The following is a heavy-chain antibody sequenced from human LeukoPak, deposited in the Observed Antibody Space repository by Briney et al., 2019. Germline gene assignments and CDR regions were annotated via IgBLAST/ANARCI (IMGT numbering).Heavy chain of an antibody. D-gene: IGHD5-18*01. J-gene: IGHJ4*02. CDR1: GGSISSSSYY. Sequence: ASGALSLTCTDSGGSISSSSYYWGWIRQPPGERLEWIGSIYYRGSTYYNPSLKSRVTISVDTSKNQFSLKLSSVTAADTAVYYCARQPAMAPFDYWGQGTLVTVSS. CDR2: IYYRGST. CDR3: ARQPAMAPFDY. V-gene: IGHV4-39*01.